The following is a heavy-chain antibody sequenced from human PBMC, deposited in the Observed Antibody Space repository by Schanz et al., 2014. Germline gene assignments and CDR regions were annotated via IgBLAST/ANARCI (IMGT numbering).Heavy chain of an antibody. CDR2: MYINSGST. J-gene: IGHJ5*02. V-gene: IGHV3-66*03. CDR1: GFSVSTNY. CDR3: AKDQLANYRGSGYNWFDP. Sequence: EVQLVESGGGLIQPGGSLRLSCVVSGFSVSTNYMSWARQAPGKGLEWISSMYINSGSTQYADSVKGRFSVSRDNSKNTLYLQMNSLRADDTAVYYCAKDQLANYRGSGYNWFDPWGQGTLVTVSS. D-gene: IGHD3-10*01.